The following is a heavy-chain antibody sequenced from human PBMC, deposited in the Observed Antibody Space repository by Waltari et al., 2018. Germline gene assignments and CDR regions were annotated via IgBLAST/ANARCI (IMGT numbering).Heavy chain of an antibody. V-gene: IGHV4-30-2*01. J-gene: IGHJ4*02. CDR2: VYHSGST. D-gene: IGHD2-8*01. CDR1: GGSIGSRRFF. CDR3: ATTYCTSFSCPAALDN. Sequence: LHLQESGAVLGNPVPPLSLFCGGSGGSIGSRRFFWNWSRQPPGKGLEWIGYVYHSGSTYYNPSLKSRVTISLDRSNNQFSLKLSSATAADTAVYYCATTYCTSFSCPAALDNWGQGTLVTVSS.